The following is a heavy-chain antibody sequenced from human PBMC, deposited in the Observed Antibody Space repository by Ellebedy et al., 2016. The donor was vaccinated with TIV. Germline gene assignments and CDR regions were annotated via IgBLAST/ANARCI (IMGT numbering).Heavy chain of an antibody. CDR1: GFTFGNAW. CDR3: AKDLYGDYVVDY. Sequence: PGGSLRLSCAASGFTFGNAWMTWVRQAPGKGLEWVSTITGGGDNTYYADSVKGRFTISRDNSKNTLYLQMNSLRAADTAVYYCAKDLYGDYVVDYWGQGTLVTVSS. CDR2: ITGGGDNT. V-gene: IGHV3-23*01. D-gene: IGHD4-17*01. J-gene: IGHJ4*02.